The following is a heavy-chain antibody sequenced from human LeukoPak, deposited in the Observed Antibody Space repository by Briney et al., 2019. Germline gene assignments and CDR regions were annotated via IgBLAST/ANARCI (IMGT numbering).Heavy chain of an antibody. CDR2: INHSGST. D-gene: IGHD3-3*01. CDR3: ARAMSDYDFWSGSAGAFDI. CDR1: GGSFSGYY. V-gene: IGHV4-34*01. J-gene: IGHJ3*02. Sequence: TSETLSLTCAVYGGSFSGYYWSWIRQPPGKGLEWIGEINHSGSTNYNPSLKSRVTISVDPSKNQFSLKLSSVTAADTAVYYCARAMSDYDFWSGSAGAFDIWGQGTMVTVSS.